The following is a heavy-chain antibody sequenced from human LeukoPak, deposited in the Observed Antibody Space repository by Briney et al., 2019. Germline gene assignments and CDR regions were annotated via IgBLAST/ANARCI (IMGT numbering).Heavy chain of an antibody. D-gene: IGHD2-15*01. J-gene: IGHJ4*02. CDR2: ISYTGNNK. CDR1: GFIFSSYA. V-gene: IGHV3-30*18. CDR3: AKGLAEGSGSTGSSILHF. Sequence: GGSLRLSCSGSGFIFSSYAMHWVRQAPGEGLEWVAVISYTGNNKDYADSVKGRFTISRDNSKSTLYIQMDSLRAEDTAVYYCAKGLAEGSGSTGSSILHFWGQGTLVTVSS.